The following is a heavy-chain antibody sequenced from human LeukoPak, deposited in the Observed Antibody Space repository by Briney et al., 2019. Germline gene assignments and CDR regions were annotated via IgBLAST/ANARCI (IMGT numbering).Heavy chain of an antibody. CDR2: LHYGGKN. D-gene: IGHD3-9*01. Sequence: SETLSLTCTVSGGSISSSSSYWVWIRQSPGKGLEWIGSLHYGGKNYYNPSLKSRVTISVDKSKNQFSLKLSSVTAADTAVYYCARLIVLRYFDWLLPNWFDPWGQGTLVTVSS. CDR1: GGSISSSSSY. J-gene: IGHJ5*02. V-gene: IGHV4-39*07. CDR3: ARLIVLRYFDWLLPNWFDP.